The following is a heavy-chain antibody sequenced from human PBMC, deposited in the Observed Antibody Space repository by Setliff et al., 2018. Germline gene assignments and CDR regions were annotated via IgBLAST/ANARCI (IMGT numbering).Heavy chain of an antibody. V-gene: IGHV4-39*02. CDR2: VSSSGTT. J-gene: IGHJ4*02. D-gene: IGHD6-19*01. CDR3: ARESYSSGWYGTSAGLLFDF. CDR1: GTTMNSNVYF. Sequence: SQTLSLTCTVSGTTMNSNVYFWSWIRQSPGQGLEWIGSVSSSGTTYYSPSLRGRVTIYADTSKKEFSLWLTSVTAADTAMYFCARESYSSGWYGTSAGLLFDFWGQGALVTSPQ.